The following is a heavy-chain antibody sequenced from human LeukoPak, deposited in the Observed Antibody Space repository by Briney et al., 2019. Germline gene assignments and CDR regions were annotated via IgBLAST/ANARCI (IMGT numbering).Heavy chain of an antibody. J-gene: IGHJ4*02. Sequence: PSETLSLTCTVSGGSISSGDYYWSWIRQPPGKGLEWIGYIYYSGSTYYNPSLKSQVTISVDTSKNQFSLKLSSVTAADTAVYYCAREGDSSGWLDYWGQGTLVTVSS. D-gene: IGHD6-19*01. CDR2: IYYSGST. V-gene: IGHV4-30-4*01. CDR3: AREGDSSGWLDY. CDR1: GGSISSGDYY.